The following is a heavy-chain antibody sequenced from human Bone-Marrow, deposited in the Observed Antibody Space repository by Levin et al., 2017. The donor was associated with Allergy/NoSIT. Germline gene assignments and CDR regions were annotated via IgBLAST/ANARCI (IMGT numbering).Heavy chain of an antibody. V-gene: IGHV3-30*03. CDR1: GFTFSKFG. CDR3: AILPVDTDERAIDH. Sequence: GESLKISCAASGFTFSKFGMHWVRQAPGKGLEWLAVISYDGSENDYAESVKGRFTISRDNSKNTLFLQMNSLRVEDTAVYYCAILPVDTDERAIDHWGQGTLVTVSS. D-gene: IGHD5-18*01. J-gene: IGHJ4*02. CDR2: ISYDGSEN.